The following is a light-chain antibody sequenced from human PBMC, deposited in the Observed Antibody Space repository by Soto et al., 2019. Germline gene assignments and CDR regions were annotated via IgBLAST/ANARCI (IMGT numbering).Light chain of an antibody. V-gene: IGLV2-14*03. Sequence: QSALTQPASVSGSPGQSITISCTGTSSDIGGKNYVSWYQHHPGKSPKLIIYDVTNRPSGVSNPFSGSKSGNTASLTISGLQPEDEADYYCSSYTTSNTRQIVFGTGTKVTVL. CDR1: SSDIGGKNY. CDR2: DVT. J-gene: IGLJ1*01. CDR3: SSYTTSNTRQIV.